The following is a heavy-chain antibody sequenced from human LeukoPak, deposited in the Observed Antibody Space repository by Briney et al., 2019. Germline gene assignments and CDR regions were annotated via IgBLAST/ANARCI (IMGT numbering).Heavy chain of an antibody. D-gene: IGHD3-22*01. CDR1: GFTFSNYA. CDR3: AKEGYYYDSSGYYSS. Sequence: GGSLRLSCETSGFTFSNYAMSWVRQAPGRGLEWVSGISYGDGGTYYADSVKGRFTISRDNSKNTLSLQMNSLRAEDTAVYYCAKEGYYYDSSGYYSSWGQGTLVTVSS. J-gene: IGHJ4*02. V-gene: IGHV3-23*01. CDR2: ISYGDGGT.